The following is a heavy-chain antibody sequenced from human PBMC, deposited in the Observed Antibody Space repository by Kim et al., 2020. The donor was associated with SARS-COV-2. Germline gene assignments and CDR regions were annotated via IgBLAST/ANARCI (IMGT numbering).Heavy chain of an antibody. J-gene: IGHJ6*01. D-gene: IGHD1-1*01. CDR2: IYQSGIT. Sequence: SETLSLTCTVSCYSLSSGYHWGWIRQPPANWPEWIGNIYQSGITYYSLSLKSRVTISVDTSWNQFLLHLMPVPAAYPAFFYCSCLRNHNTRNYGMDV. CDR3: SCLRNHNTRNYGMDV. CDR1: CYSLSSGYH. V-gene: IGHV4-38-2*02.